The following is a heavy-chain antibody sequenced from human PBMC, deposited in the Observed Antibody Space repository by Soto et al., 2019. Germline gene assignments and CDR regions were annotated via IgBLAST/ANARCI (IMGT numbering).Heavy chain of an antibody. V-gene: IGHV3-23*01. CDR2: ISDSGGST. CDR1: GFTFRSYA. J-gene: IGHJ6*02. Sequence: PGGSLRLSCAASGFTFRSYAMSWFRQAPGKGLEWVSAISDSGGSTHYADSVKGRFTISRDNSRNTLYLQMNCLRAEDTAIYYCAKDFPLGDVWGQGTTVTVSS. CDR3: AKDFPLGDV.